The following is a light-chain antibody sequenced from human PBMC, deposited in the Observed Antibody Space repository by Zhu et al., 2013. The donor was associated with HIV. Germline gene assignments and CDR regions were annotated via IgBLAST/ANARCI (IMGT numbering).Light chain of an antibody. Sequence: DIQMTQSPSSVSASIGDRVTITCRASQGISGWLTWYQQKPGKAPKVLIYAASSLHSGVPSRFSGSGSGTDFTLTISSLQPEDFATYYCQQANSFPQTFGQGTKVGNQT. V-gene: IGKV1-12*01. CDR3: QQANSFPQT. J-gene: IGKJ1*01. CDR1: QGISGW. CDR2: AAS.